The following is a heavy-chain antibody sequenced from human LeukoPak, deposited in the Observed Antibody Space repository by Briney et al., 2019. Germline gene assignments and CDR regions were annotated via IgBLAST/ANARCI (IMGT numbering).Heavy chain of an antibody. J-gene: IGHJ6*02. CDR1: GYTFTSYD. CDR2: MNLNSGNT. CDR3: ARVLRPVYYYYGMDV. Sequence: ASVKVSCKASGYTFTSYDINWVRQATGQGLEGVGWMNLNSGNTGYAQKFQGRVTMTRNTSISTAYMELSSLRSEDTAVYYCARVLRPVYYYYGMDVWGQGTTVTVSS. D-gene: IGHD1-14*01. V-gene: IGHV1-8*01.